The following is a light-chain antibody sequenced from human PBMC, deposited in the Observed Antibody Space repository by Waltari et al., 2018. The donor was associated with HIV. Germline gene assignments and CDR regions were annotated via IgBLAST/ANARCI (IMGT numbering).Light chain of an antibody. V-gene: IGLV1-44*01. CDR2: SNN. J-gene: IGLJ2*01. Sequence: QSVLTQAPSASGTPGQKVTISCSGSSSNIGTNTVHWYQQFPGTAPKHLSYSNNQRPSGVPDRCSGSKSGTSASLATSGLRSEDEAEYHCATWDDSLSGPVFGGGTQLTVL. CDR1: SSNIGTNT. CDR3: ATWDDSLSGPV.